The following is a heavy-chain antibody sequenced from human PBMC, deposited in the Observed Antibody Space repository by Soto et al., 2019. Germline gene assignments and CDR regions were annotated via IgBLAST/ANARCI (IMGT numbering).Heavy chain of an antibody. J-gene: IGHJ3*02. Sequence: GGSLRLSCAASGFTFSSYSMNWVRQAPGKGLEWVSSISSSSSYIYYADSVKGRFTISRDNAKNSLYLQMNSLRAEDTAVYYCASQPVAVARLGNDGVWDDIWGQGTMVTVSS. CDR2: ISSSSSYI. D-gene: IGHD6-19*01. V-gene: IGHV3-21*01. CDR3: ASQPVAVARLGNDGVWDDI. CDR1: GFTFSSYS.